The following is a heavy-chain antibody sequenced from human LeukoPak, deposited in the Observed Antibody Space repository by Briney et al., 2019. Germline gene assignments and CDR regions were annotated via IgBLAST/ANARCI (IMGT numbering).Heavy chain of an antibody. J-gene: IGHJ4*02. CDR1: GGSFNSYY. CDR3: ARRRVLMFNAIDH. V-gene: IGHV4-34*01. D-gene: IGHD3-10*02. CDR2: INHSGST. Sequence: SETLSLTCAVYGGSFNSYYWSWIRQSPGTGLEWIGEINHSGSTNYNPSLESRVTISVDTSKKQFFLKPTSVTAADTAVYFCARRRVLMFNAIDHWGQGTQVTVSS.